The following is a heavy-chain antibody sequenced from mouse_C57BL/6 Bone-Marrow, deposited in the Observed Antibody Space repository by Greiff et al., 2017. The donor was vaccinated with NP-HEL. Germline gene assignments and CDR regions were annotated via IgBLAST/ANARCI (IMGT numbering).Heavy chain of an antibody. V-gene: IGHV1-76*01. D-gene: IGHD1-1*01. CDR2: IYPGSGNT. J-gene: IGHJ2*01. CDR1: GYTFTDYY. CDR3: ARSYYYGSHYFDY. Sequence: VQLQESGAELVRPGASVKLSCKASGYTFTDYYINWVKQRPGQGLEWIARIYPGSGNTYYNEKFKGKATLTAEKSSSTAYMQLSSLTSEDSAVDFCARSYYYGSHYFDYWGQGTTLTVSS.